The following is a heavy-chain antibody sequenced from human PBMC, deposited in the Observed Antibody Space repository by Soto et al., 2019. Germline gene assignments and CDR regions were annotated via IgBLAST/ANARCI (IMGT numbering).Heavy chain of an antibody. Sequence: PGGSLRLSCAASGSTFSDYYMSWIRQAPGKGLEWVSYISSSGSTIYYADSVKGRFTISRDNSKNTLYLQMNSLRAEDTAVYYCAKGKGSGWFVDYWGQGTLVTVSS. D-gene: IGHD6-19*01. V-gene: IGHV3-11*01. CDR1: GSTFSDYY. CDR2: ISSSGSTI. J-gene: IGHJ4*02. CDR3: AKGKGSGWFVDY.